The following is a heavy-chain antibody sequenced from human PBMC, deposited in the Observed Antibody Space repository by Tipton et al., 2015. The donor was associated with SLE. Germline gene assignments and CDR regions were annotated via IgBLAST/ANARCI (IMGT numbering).Heavy chain of an antibody. CDR3: AREGVGDTLWEYYYGLDV. CDR2: ISSGSGYI. D-gene: IGHD1-26*01. CDR1: GFDFSRHD. Sequence: SLRLSCVGSGFDFSRHDMNWVRQASGQGLEWISSISSGSGYIYYADSVKGRFTVSRDNAKNTLFLEMNYLSAEDSAAYYCAREGVGDTLWEYYYGLDVWGQGTTVTVS. V-gene: IGHV3-21*04. J-gene: IGHJ6*02.